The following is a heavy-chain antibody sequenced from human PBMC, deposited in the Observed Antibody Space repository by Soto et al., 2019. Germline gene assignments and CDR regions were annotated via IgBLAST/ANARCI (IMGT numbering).Heavy chain of an antibody. D-gene: IGHD3-3*01. CDR1: GFTFSSYG. CDR2: IWYDGSNK. CDR3: ARQWYDFWSGPAVGYYYYGMDV. V-gene: IGHV3-33*01. J-gene: IGHJ6*02. Sequence: GGSLRLSCAASGFTFSSYGMHWVRQAPGKGLEWVAVIWYDGSNKYYADSVKGRFTISRDNSKNTLYLQMNSLRAEDTAVYYCARQWYDFWSGPAVGYYYYGMDVWGQGTTVTVSS.